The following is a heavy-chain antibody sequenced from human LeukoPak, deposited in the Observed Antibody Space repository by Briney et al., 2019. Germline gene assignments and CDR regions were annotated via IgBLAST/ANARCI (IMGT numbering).Heavy chain of an antibody. CDR1: GFTITNYA. D-gene: IGHD2-21*02. J-gene: IGHJ4*02. Sequence: PGRSLRLSCAASGFTITNYALHWVRQAPGKGLEWVALISYDGTNKYYADSVKGRFTISRDNSKNTLSLQMNSLRAEDTALYYCARGFVLGAAKNYFDYWGQGALVTVSS. CDR2: ISYDGTNK. V-gene: IGHV3-30-3*01. CDR3: ARGFVLGAAKNYFDY.